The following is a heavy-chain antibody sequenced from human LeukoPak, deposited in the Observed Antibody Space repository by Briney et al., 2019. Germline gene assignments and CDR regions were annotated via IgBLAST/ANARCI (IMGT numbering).Heavy chain of an antibody. CDR2: ISSSGSTI. CDR1: GFTFSDYY. V-gene: IGHV3-11*01. CDR3: AAYYYGSGSYSLDY. J-gene: IGHJ4*02. D-gene: IGHD3-10*01. Sequence: PGGSLRLSCAASGFTFSDYYMSWIRQAPGKGLEWVTYISSSGSTIYYADSVKGRFTISRDNAKNSLYLQMNSLRAEDTAVYYCAAYYYGSGSYSLDYWGQGTLVTVSS.